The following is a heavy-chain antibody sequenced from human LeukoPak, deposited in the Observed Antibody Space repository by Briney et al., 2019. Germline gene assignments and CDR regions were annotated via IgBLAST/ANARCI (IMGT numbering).Heavy chain of an antibody. CDR2: ISASGGTT. CDR3: AREQGYSYGWNAFDI. V-gene: IGHV3-23*01. Sequence: GGTLRLSCAASGFSFSSYGISWVRQAPGKGLEWVSAISASGGTTYYADSVKGRFTISRDNAKNSLYLQMNSLRAEDTAVYYCAREQGYSYGWNAFDIWGQGTMVTVSS. D-gene: IGHD5-18*01. CDR1: GFSFSSYG. J-gene: IGHJ3*02.